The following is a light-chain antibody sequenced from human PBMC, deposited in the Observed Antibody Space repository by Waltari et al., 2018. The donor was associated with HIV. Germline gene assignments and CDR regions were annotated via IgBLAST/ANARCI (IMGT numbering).Light chain of an antibody. J-gene: IGKJ4*01. Sequence: EIVLTQSPATLSLSPGERATLSCRASQSISSYLAWYQQKPGQAPRLLIYDASTRATGIPARFSGSGSGTDFTLTISSLQAEDVAVYYCQQFYTSPLTFGGGTKVEIK. CDR3: QQFYTSPLT. CDR1: QSISSY. CDR2: DAS. V-gene: IGKV3-11*01.